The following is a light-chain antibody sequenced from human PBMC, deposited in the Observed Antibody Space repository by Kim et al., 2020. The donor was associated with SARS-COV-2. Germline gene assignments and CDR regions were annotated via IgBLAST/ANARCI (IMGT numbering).Light chain of an antibody. CDR2: GNS. V-gene: IGLV1-40*01. Sequence: RGTISCSGSRSNIGAGYDVHWYQQLPGTAPKLLIYGNSNRPSGVPDRFSGSKSGTSASLAITGLQAEDEADYYCQSYDSSLSGYVFGTGTKVTVL. J-gene: IGLJ1*01. CDR1: RSNIGAGYD. CDR3: QSYDSSLSGYV.